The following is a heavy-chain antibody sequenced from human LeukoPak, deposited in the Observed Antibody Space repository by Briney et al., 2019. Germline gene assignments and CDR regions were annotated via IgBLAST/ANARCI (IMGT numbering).Heavy chain of an antibody. Sequence: GGSLRLSCAASGFTFSSYSMNWVRQAPGKGLEWVSSISSSSSYIYYAVSVKSRFTISRDNAKNSLYLQMNSLRAEDTAVYYCARGGYSGYDVLGFYFDYWGQGSLVTVSS. J-gene: IGHJ4*02. D-gene: IGHD5-12*01. V-gene: IGHV3-21*01. CDR2: ISSSSSYI. CDR3: ARGGYSGYDVLGFYFDY. CDR1: GFTFSSYS.